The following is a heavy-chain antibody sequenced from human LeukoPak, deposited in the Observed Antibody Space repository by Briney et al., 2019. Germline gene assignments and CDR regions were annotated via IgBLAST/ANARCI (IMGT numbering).Heavy chain of an antibody. CDR3: ARVRTTPWFDP. V-gene: IGHV4-39*07. CDR2: IYYSGST. D-gene: IGHD4-17*01. CDR1: GGSISSSSYY. J-gene: IGHJ5*02. Sequence: PSETLSLTCTASGGSISSSSYYWGWIRQPPGKGLEWIGSIYYSGSTYYNPSLKSRVTISVDTSKNQFSLKLSSVTAADTAVYYCARVRTTPWFDPWGQGTLVTVSS.